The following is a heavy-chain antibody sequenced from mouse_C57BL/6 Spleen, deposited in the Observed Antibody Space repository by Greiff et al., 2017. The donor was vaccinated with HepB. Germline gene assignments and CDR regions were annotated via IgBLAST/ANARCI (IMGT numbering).Heavy chain of an antibody. V-gene: IGHV1-15*01. J-gene: IGHJ1*03. CDR1: GYTFTDYE. CDR3: TRGWLLDWYFDV. Sequence: QVQLKESGAELVRPGASVTLSCKASGYTFTDYEMHWVKQTPVHGLEWIGAIDPETGGTAYNQKFKGKAILTADKSSSTAYMELRSLTSEDSAVYYCTRGWLLDWYFDVWGTGTTVTVSS. CDR2: IDPETGGT. D-gene: IGHD2-3*01.